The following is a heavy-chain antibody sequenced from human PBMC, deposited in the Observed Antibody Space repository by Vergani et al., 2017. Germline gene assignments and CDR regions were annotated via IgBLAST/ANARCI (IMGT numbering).Heavy chain of an antibody. D-gene: IGHD6-19*01. Sequence: EVQLVESGGGLVQPGRSLRLSCAASGFTFDDYAMHWVRQAPGKGLEWVSGIYSGGSTYYADSVKGRFTISRDNSKNTLYLQMNSLRAEDTAVYYCARVPVAGGRLFYYGMDVWGQGTTVTVSS. J-gene: IGHJ6*02. V-gene: IGHV3-66*01. CDR3: ARVPVAGGRLFYYGMDV. CDR2: IYSGGST. CDR1: GFTFDDYA.